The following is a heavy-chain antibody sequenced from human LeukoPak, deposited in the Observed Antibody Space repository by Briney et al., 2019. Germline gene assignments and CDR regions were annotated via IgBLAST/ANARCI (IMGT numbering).Heavy chain of an antibody. CDR3: AASGYNYAPSDY. J-gene: IGHJ4*02. D-gene: IGHD5-18*01. CDR2: IHTSGST. Sequence: SETLSLNCTVSAGSIGIYYWNWIRQPAGKGLEWIGRIHTSGSTISNPSLKSRVTVSLDTSNNQVSLYLSSVTAADTAIYYCAASGYNYAPSDYWGQGTLVTVSS. CDR1: AGSIGIYY. V-gene: IGHV4-4*07.